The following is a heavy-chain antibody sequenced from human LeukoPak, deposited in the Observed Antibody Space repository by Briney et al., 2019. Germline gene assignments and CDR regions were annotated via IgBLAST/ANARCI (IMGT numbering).Heavy chain of an antibody. CDR2: IYYSGST. V-gene: IGHV4-39*01. CDR3: ASYVDTAMVARKYYYYYYMDV. D-gene: IGHD5-18*01. CDR1: GGSISSSSYY. J-gene: IGHJ6*03. Sequence: PSETLSLTCTVSGGSISSSSYYWGWIRQPPGKGLEWIGSIYYSGSTYYNPSLKSRVTISVDTSKNQLSLKLSSVTAADTAVYYCASYVDTAMVARKYYYYYYMDVWGKGTTVTISS.